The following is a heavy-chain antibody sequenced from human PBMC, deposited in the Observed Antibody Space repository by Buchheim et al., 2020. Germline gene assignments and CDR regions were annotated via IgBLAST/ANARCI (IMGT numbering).Heavy chain of an antibody. CDR3: ARHVRYCSSTSCSRA. J-gene: IGHJ5*02. CDR2: IYHSGST. V-gene: IGHV4-4*02. Sequence: QLQLQESGPGLVKPSETLSLTCAVSGGSISSSNWWSWVRQPPGKGLEWIGEIYHSGSTNYNPSLKSRVTISVDKSKNQFSQKLRSVTAADTAVYSCARHVRYCSSTSCSRAWGQGTL. D-gene: IGHD2-2*01. CDR1: GGSISSSNW.